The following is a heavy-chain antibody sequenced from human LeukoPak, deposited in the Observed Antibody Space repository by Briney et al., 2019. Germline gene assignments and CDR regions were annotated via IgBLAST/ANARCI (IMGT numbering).Heavy chain of an antibody. CDR3: ARARMDYYYGMDV. CDR2: ISGSGSST. D-gene: IGHD2-15*01. J-gene: IGHJ6*02. V-gene: IGHV3-23*01. CDR1: GFTFSSYA. Sequence: GGSLRLSCAASGFTFSSYAMSWVRQAPGKGLEWVSAISGSGSSTYYADSVKGRFTISRDNSKNTLYLQMSSLRAEDTAVYYCARARMDYYYGMDVWGQGTTVTVSS.